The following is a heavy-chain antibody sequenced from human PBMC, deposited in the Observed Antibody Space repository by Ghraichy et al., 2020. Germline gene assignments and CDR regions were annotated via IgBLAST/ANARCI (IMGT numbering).Heavy chain of an antibody. CDR1: GFTFSSYS. CDR3: ARGKGWLQSEGFDY. Sequence: GGSLRLSYAASGFTFSSYSMNWVRQAPGKGLEWVSYISSSSSTIYYADSVKGRFTISRDNAKNSLYLQMNSLRDEDTAVYYCARGKGWLQSEGFDYWGQGTLVTVSS. CDR2: ISSSSSTI. D-gene: IGHD5-24*01. J-gene: IGHJ4*02. V-gene: IGHV3-48*02.